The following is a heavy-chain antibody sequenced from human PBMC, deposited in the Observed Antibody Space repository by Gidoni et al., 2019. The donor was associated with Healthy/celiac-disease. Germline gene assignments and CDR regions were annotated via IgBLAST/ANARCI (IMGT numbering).Heavy chain of an antibody. CDR1: GFTCSNAW. CDR2: IKSKTDGGTT. J-gene: IGHJ4*02. D-gene: IGHD6-13*01. Sequence: ELQLMVSGGGLVKPGGSLRLSCAASGFTCSNAWMSWVRQAPGKGLAWVGRIKSKTDGGTTDYAAPVKGRCTISRDDSKNTLYLQMNSLKTEDTAVYYCTTVFWQQLAPLDYWGQGTLVTVSS. CDR3: TTVFWQQLAPLDY. V-gene: IGHV3-15*01.